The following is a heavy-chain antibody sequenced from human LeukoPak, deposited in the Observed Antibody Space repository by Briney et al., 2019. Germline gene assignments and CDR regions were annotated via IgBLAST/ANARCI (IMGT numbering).Heavy chain of an antibody. CDR1: GGSISSGGYY. J-gene: IGHJ5*02. Sequence: PSETLSLTCTVSGGSISSGGYYWSWIRQHPGKVLEWIGYIYYSGSTYYNPSLKSRVTISVDTSKNQFSLKLSSVTAADTAVYYCARAVPDIVVVVAATLWRTWFDPWGQGTLVTVSS. CDR3: ARAVPDIVVVVAATLWRTWFDP. D-gene: IGHD2-15*01. V-gene: IGHV4-31*03. CDR2: IYYSGST.